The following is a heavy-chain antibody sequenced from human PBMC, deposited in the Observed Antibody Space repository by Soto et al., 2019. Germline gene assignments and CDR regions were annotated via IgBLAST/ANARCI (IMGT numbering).Heavy chain of an antibody. Sequence: GGSLRLSCAASGFTFSGSAMHWVRQASGKGLEWVGRIRSKANSYATAYAASVKGRFTISRDDSKNTAYLQMNSLKTEDTAVYYCTSQLGVWGSYRYSNFDYWGQGTLVTVSS. CDR3: TSQLGVWGSYRYSNFDY. D-gene: IGHD3-16*02. CDR1: GFTFSGSA. CDR2: IRSKANSYAT. V-gene: IGHV3-73*01. J-gene: IGHJ4*02.